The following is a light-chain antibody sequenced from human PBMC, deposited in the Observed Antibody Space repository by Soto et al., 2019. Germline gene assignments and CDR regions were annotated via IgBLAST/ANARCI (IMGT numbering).Light chain of an antibody. J-gene: IGKJ4*01. Sequence: DIVMTQSPAILSVSLGERATLSCLASQSISDNLAWYQQRSGQAPRLLIYGASTRATGVPDRFSGSGSGTEFTLTISSLQSDDFAMYYCQQYKSWPPLTFGGGTKVE. CDR3: QQYKSWPPLT. CDR1: QSISDN. CDR2: GAS. V-gene: IGKV3-15*01.